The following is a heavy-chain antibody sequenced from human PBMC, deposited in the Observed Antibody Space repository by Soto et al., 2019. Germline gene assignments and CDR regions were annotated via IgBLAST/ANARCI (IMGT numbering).Heavy chain of an antibody. CDR2: ISGGGGST. D-gene: IGHD3-22*01. CDR1: GFIFGDYA. Sequence: PGGSLRLSCTGSGFIFGDYAMSWFRQAPGQGLEWVSGISGGGGSTYYADSVKGRFTISRDNSNNTLYLQMNSLRAEDTAVYYCAKDPTSYDSSAQFDSWGQGTLVTVSS. CDR3: AKDPTSYDSSAQFDS. V-gene: IGHV3-23*01. J-gene: IGHJ4*02.